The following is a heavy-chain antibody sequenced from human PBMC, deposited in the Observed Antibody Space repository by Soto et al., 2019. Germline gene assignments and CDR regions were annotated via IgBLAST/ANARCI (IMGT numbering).Heavy chain of an antibody. CDR2: ISGSGGST. D-gene: IGHD6-13*01. CDR1: GFTFSSFA. V-gene: IGHV3-23*01. Sequence: EMQLLESGGGLVQPGGSLRLSCAASGFTFSSFAMSWVRQAPGEGLDWVSAISGSGGSTYSADSVKGRFTISRDNSKNTLYLQMRSLRAEDTAVYYCARGFSAGKVSPPDFWGQGSLVAVSS. CDR3: ARGFSAGKVSPPDF. J-gene: IGHJ1*01.